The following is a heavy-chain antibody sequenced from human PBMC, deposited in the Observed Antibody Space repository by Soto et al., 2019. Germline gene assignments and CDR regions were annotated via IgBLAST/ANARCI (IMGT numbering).Heavy chain of an antibody. CDR2: IDSSGEK. D-gene: IGHD3-10*01. CDR3: ARRHLAVAVITWFDS. V-gene: IGHV2-26*01. J-gene: IGHJ5*01. Sequence: QVTLKESGPVLVNPTETLPLRCTVYGLSITDSEMGVSWIRQPPGQPLERLAHIDSSGEKSYRTFLKSRLANSKDTSKSQIVLTMTIIDPADTATYYWARRHLAVAVITWFDSWGPGIPVTGSS. CDR1: GLSITDSEMG.